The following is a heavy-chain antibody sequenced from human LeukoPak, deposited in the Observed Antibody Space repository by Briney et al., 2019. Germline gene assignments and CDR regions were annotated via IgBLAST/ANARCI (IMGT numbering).Heavy chain of an antibody. V-gene: IGHV1-46*01. CDR3: ARALRRLGELSLVDY. CDR2: INPSGGST. J-gene: IGHJ4*02. CDR1: GYTFTSYY. Sequence: ASVKVSCKASGYTFTSYYMHWVRQAPGQGLEWMGIINPSGGSTSYAQKFQGRVTITADESTSTAYMELSSLRSEDTAVYYCARALRRLGELSLVDYWGQGTLVTVSS. D-gene: IGHD3-16*02.